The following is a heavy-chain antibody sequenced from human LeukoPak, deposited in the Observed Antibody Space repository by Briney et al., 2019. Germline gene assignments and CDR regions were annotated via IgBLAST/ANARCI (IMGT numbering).Heavy chain of an antibody. CDR1: GFTFTDYW. J-gene: IGHJ5*02. Sequence: PGGSLRLSCAASGFTFTDYWMTWVRQVPGKGLEWVANIHKAGTESYYVDSVKGRFAISRDNAKNSLYLQMTNLRAADTAVYYCAKDLSRAVAADWFDPWDQGSLVTVSS. CDR2: IHKAGTES. CDR3: AKDLSRAVAADWFDP. D-gene: IGHD6-19*01. V-gene: IGHV3-7*03.